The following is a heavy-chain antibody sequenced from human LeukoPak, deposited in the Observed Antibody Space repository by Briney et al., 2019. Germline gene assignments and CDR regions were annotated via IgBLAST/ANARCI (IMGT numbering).Heavy chain of an antibody. CDR3: ARDRGYSYGYFDY. J-gene: IGHJ4*02. Sequence: GGSLRLSCAASGFTFSSYAMHWVRQAPGKGLEWVAVISYDGSNKYYADSVKGRFTISRDNSENTLYLQMNSLRAEDTAVYYCARDRGYSYGYFDYWGQGTLVTVSS. D-gene: IGHD5-18*01. CDR1: GFTFSSYA. CDR2: ISYDGSNK. V-gene: IGHV3-30-3*01.